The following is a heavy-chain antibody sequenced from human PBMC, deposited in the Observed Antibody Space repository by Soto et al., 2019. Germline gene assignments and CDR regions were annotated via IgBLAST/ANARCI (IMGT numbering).Heavy chain of an antibody. CDR1: GFTFSSYG. V-gene: IGHV3-30*18. D-gene: IGHD3-3*01. CDR2: ISYDGSNK. Sequence: GGSLRLSCAASGFTFSSYGMHWVRQAPGKGLEWVAVISYDGSNKYYADSVKGRFTISRDNSKNTLYLQMNSLRAEDTAVYYCAKDLITIFGVDYPPFDYWGQGTLVTVSS. CDR3: AKDLITIFGVDYPPFDY. J-gene: IGHJ4*02.